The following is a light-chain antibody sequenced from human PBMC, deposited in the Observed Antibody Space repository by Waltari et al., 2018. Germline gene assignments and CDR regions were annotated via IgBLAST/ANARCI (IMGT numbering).Light chain of an antibody. Sequence: EIVLTQSPGTASLSPGARVPPSCRASQSVGSSSLAWYQQKPGQAPKLLIYRASRRATGIPDRFSGSGSGTDFSLTISRLEPEDFAVYYCQQHGTLPATFGQGTKVEIK. CDR2: RAS. J-gene: IGKJ1*01. CDR1: QSVGSSS. V-gene: IGKV3-20*01. CDR3: QQHGTLPAT.